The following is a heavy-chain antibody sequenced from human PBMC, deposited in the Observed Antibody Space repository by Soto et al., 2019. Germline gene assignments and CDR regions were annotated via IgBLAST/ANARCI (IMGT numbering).Heavy chain of an antibody. J-gene: IGHJ4*02. V-gene: IGHV3-21*01. CDR2: ISSSSSYI. CDR3: ARVIGSSWYLTDY. D-gene: IGHD6-13*01. CDR1: GFTFSSYS. Sequence: PGGSLRLSCAASGFTFSSYSMNWVRQAPGKGLEWVSSISSSSSYIYYADSVKGRFTISRDNAKNSLYLQMNSLRAEDTAVYYCARVIGSSWYLTDYWGQGTLVTVSS.